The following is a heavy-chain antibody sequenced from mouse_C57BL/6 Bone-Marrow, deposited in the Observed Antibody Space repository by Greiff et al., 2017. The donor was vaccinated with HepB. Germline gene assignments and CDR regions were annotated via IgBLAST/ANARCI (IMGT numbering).Heavy chain of an antibody. Sequence: QVQLKQPGAELVKPGASVKLSCKASGYTFTSYWMHWVKQRPGQGLEWIGMIHPNSGSTNYNEKFKSKATLTVDKSSSTAYMQLSSLTSEDSAVYYCARWLLPSYFDYWGQGTTLTVSS. J-gene: IGHJ2*01. D-gene: IGHD2-3*01. CDR1: GYTFTSYW. CDR3: ARWLLPSYFDY. V-gene: IGHV1-64*01. CDR2: IHPNSGST.